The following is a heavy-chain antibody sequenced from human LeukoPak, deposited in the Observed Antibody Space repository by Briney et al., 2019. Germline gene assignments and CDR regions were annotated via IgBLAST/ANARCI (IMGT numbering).Heavy chain of an antibody. CDR1: GFTFSSYW. D-gene: IGHD6-19*01. Sequence: GGSLRLSCAASGFTFSSYWMSWVRQAPGKGLEWVANIKQDGSEKYYADSVKGRFTISRDNAKNSLYLQMNSLRAEDTAVYYCARDPSSGWDDAFDIWGQGTMVTVSS. CDR3: ARDPSSGWDDAFDI. V-gene: IGHV3-7*01. CDR2: IKQDGSEK. J-gene: IGHJ3*02.